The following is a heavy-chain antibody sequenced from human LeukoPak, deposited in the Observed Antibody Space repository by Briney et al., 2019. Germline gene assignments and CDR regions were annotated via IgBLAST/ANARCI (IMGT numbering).Heavy chain of an antibody. J-gene: IGHJ4*02. Sequence: GGSLRLSCAASGFTFSKYWMLWVRQAPGKGLESVSRINIDGSVTNYADSVKGRFTVSRDNVDNTMFLQMNSVRDEDTAVYYCATKQLLATPPDSWGQGTPVSLSS. D-gene: IGHD5-24*01. V-gene: IGHV3-74*01. CDR3: ATKQLLATPPDS. CDR1: GFTFSKYW. CDR2: INIDGSVT.